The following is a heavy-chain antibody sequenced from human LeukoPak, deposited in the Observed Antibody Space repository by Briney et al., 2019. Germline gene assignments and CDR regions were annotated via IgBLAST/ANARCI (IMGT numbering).Heavy chain of an antibody. V-gene: IGHV1-2*02. CDR3: ARGRIAAAGFYYYYYGMDV. Sequence: ASVKVSCKASGYTFTGYYMHWVRQAPGQGLEWMGWINPNSRGTNYAQKFQGRVTMTRDTSIGTAYMELSRLRSDDTAVYYCARGRIAAAGFYYYYYGMDVWGQGTTVTVSS. J-gene: IGHJ6*02. CDR1: GYTFTGYY. CDR2: INPNSRGT. D-gene: IGHD6-13*01.